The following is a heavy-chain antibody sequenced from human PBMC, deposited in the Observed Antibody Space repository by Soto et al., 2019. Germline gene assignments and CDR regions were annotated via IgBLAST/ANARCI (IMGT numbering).Heavy chain of an antibody. J-gene: IGHJ4*02. D-gene: IGHD3-10*01. V-gene: IGHV4-39*01. Sequence: QLQLQESGPGLVKPSETLSLTCTVSGGSISSTSDYWGWIRQPPGKGLEWIGSISYNGGTYYNPSLKSRVTISADTSKNQFSLKLSSVTAADTAVYNCARYSIGTMFDYWGQGTLVTVSS. CDR1: GGSISSTSDY. CDR2: ISYNGGT. CDR3: ARYSIGTMFDY.